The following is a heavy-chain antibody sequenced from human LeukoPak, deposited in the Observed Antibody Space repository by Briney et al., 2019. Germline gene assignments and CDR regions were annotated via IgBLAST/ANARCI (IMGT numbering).Heavy chain of an antibody. V-gene: IGHV4-34*01. D-gene: IGHD2-2*01. CDR1: GFTFSSYS. CDR3: ARGKSDIVVVPGKSGPLHQYYFDY. J-gene: IGHJ4*02. CDR2: INHSGST. Sequence: GSLRLSCAASGFTFSSYSMNWVRQPPGKGLEWIGEINHSGSTNYNPSLKSRVTISVDTSKNQFSLKLSSVTAADTAVYYCARGKSDIVVVPGKSGPLHQYYFDYWGQGTLVTVSS.